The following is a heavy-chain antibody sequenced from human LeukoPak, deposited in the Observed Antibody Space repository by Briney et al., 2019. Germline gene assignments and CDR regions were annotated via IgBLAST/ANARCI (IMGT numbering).Heavy chain of an antibody. Sequence: GGSLRLSCAASGFTFSSYWMHWVRQAPGKGLVWVSRINTDGSSTSYADSVKGRFTISRDNPKNTLYLQMNSLRAEDTAVYYCARDHCSGGSCPRYWGQGTLVTVSS. CDR3: ARDHCSGGSCPRY. V-gene: IGHV3-74*01. J-gene: IGHJ4*02. D-gene: IGHD2-15*01. CDR1: GFTFSSYW. CDR2: INTDGSST.